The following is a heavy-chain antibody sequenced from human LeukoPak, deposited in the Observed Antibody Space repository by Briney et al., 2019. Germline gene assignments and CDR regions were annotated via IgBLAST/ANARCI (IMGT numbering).Heavy chain of an antibody. CDR1: GFTFNNFA. Sequence: GGSQRLSCAASGFTFNNFALNWVRQAPGKGLEWVSGISGPGSSTYYADSVKGRFTISRDNSKNTLYLQMNSLRDDDTAVYYCAKPGGPGIAARGAFHVWGQGTMVTVSS. CDR2: ISGPGSST. D-gene: IGHD6-25*01. J-gene: IGHJ3*01. CDR3: AKPGGPGIAARGAFHV. V-gene: IGHV3-23*01.